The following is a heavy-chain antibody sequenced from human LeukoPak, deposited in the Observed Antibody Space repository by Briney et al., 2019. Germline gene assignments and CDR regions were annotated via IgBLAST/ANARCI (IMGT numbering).Heavy chain of an antibody. CDR2: FDPEDGET. J-gene: IGHJ1*01. CDR1: GYTLTELS. D-gene: IGHD6-13*01. CDR3: ATELLFSEAAAVKEYFQH. V-gene: IGHV1-24*01. Sequence: ASVKVSCKVSGYTLTELSMHWVRQAPGKGLEWMGGFDPEDGETIYAQKFQGRVTMTEDTSTDTAYMELSSLRSEDTAVYYCATELLFSEAAAVKEYFQHWGQGTLVTVSS.